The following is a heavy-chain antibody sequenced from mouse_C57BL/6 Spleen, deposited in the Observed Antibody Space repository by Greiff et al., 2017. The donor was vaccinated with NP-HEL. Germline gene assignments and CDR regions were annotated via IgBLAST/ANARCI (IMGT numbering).Heavy chain of an antibody. J-gene: IGHJ1*03. CDR3: ARRGITTVVATRYVDV. D-gene: IGHD1-1*01. CDR2: INPSTGGT. Sequence: EVQLQQSGPELVKPGASVKISCKASGYSFTGYYMNWVKQSPEKSLEWIGEINPSTGGTTYNQKFKAKATLTVDKSSSTAYMQLKSLTSEDSAVYYCARRGITTVVATRYVDVWGTGTTVTVSS. V-gene: IGHV1-42*01. CDR1: GYSFTGYY.